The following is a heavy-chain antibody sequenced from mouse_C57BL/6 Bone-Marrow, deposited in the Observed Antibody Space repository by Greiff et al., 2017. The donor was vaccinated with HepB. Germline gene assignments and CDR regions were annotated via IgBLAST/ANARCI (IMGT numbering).Heavy chain of an antibody. CDR3: ARLEYSNYVDAMDY. CDR2: INSDGGST. D-gene: IGHD2-5*01. Sequence: EVQLVESGGGLVQPGESLKLSCESNEYEFPSHDMSWVRKTPEKRLELVAAINSDGGSTYYPDTMERRFIISRDNTKKTLYLQMSSLRYEETALYYCARLEYSNYVDAMDYWGQGTSVTVSS. V-gene: IGHV5-2*01. CDR1: EYEFPSHD. J-gene: IGHJ4*01.